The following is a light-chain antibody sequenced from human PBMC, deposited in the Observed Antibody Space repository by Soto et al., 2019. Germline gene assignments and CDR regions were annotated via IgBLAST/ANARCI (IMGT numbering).Light chain of an antibody. CDR2: GVS. J-gene: IGKJ2*01. CDR3: QQYSSWPPYT. CDR1: QSISNN. V-gene: IGKV3-15*01. Sequence: EIVMTHSPATLSVSPGERATLSCRASQSISNNLAWYQQKPGQAPRLLIYGVSTRATEVPDRFSGSGSGTEFTLTISSLQSEDFAIYYCQQYSSWPPYTFGQGTKLEIK.